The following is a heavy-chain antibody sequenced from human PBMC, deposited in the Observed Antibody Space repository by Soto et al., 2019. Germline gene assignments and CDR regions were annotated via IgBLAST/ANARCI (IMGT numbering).Heavy chain of an antibody. V-gene: IGHV3-64*01. J-gene: IGHJ4*02. Sequence: EVQLAESGGGMVQPGGSLRLSCVASGFTFSSYDMHWVRQAPGKGLEYVSSISSSGGTTYYGNSVKGRFTISRDNSKNTLYLQMVSLRAEDMAVYYCVRRVSGNYDYWGQGTLVTVSS. CDR2: ISSSGGTT. CDR1: GFTFSSYD. CDR3: VRRVSGNYDY. D-gene: IGHD1-7*01.